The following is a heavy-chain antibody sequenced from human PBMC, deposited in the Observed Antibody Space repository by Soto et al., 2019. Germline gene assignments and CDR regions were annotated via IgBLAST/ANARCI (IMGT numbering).Heavy chain of an antibody. Sequence: QVQLQESGPGLVKPSETLSLTCTVSGGSISSYYWSWIRQPPGEGLEWIGYISYRGSTTYNPSLKSRVPIPLSTSEKQVPLNLGSVAAADTAVYFCARHNPADNWNYDYWGQGALVTVSS. J-gene: IGHJ4*02. CDR3: ARHNPADNWNYDY. V-gene: IGHV4-59*08. D-gene: IGHD1-7*01. CDR2: ISYRGST. CDR1: GGSISSYY.